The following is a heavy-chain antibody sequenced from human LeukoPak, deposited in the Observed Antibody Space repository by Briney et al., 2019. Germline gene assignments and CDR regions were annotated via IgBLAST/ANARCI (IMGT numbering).Heavy chain of an antibody. J-gene: IGHJ4*02. V-gene: IGHV3-30*02. Sequence: PGGSLRLSCAASGFTFTTYGMHWVRQTPGKGLEWVAFIQNDEIDKFYADSVKGRFTVSRDNSKSTLYLQMNSLRPEDTAVYYCAKERKLLPFDCWGQGTLVTVSS. CDR3: AKERKLLPFDC. D-gene: IGHD4-23*01. CDR2: IQNDEIDK. CDR1: GFTFTTYG.